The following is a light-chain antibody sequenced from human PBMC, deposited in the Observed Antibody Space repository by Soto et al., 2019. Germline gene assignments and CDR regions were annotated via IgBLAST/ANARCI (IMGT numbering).Light chain of an antibody. V-gene: IGKV1-39*01. CDR2: AAS. CDR3: QQCYTTPRT. CDR1: QSISTF. J-gene: IGKJ1*01. Sequence: DIQMTQSPSSLSASVADRVSVTCRASQSISTFLNWYQKRPGEAPKLLIYAASSLQGGVPSRFSGSGSGAYFTLTIGSLPTEDFATYDCQQCYTTPRTFGQGTKVEVK.